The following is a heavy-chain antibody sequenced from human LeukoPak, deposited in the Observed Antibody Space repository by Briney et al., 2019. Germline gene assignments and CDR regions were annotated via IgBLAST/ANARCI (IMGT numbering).Heavy chain of an antibody. J-gene: IGHJ4*02. CDR2: ISGSGGST. Sequence: GGSLRLSCAASGFSFSSNWMHWVRQAPGKGLVWVSAISGSGGSTYYADSVKGRFTISRDNSKNTLYLQMNSLRAEDTAVYYCAKDSVTVTTGPNQFDYWGQGTLVTVSS. CDR1: GFSFSSNW. V-gene: IGHV3-23*01. CDR3: AKDSVTVTTGPNQFDY. D-gene: IGHD4-11*01.